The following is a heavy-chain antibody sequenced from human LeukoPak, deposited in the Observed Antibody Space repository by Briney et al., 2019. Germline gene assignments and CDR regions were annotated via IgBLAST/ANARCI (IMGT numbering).Heavy chain of an antibody. V-gene: IGHV3-30*02. CDR3: AILSPGVAVAGDSFDY. CDR1: GFTFSSYG. D-gene: IGHD6-19*01. J-gene: IGHJ4*02. CDR2: IRYDGSNK. Sequence: QPGGSLRLSCAASGFTFSSYGMHWVRQAPGKGLEWVAFIRYDGSNKYYADSVKGRFTISRDNSKNTLYLQMNSLGAEDTAVYYCAILSPGVAVAGDSFDYWGQGTLVTVSS.